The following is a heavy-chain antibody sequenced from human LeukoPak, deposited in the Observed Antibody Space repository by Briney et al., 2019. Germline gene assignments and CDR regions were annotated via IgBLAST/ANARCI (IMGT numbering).Heavy chain of an antibody. D-gene: IGHD6-19*01. CDR3: ARGRWLGQGDY. Sequence: SETLSLTCAVYGGSFSGYYWSWIRQPPGKGLEWIGEINHSGSTNYNPSLKSRVTISVDTSKNQFSLKLSSVTAADTAVYYCARGRWLGQGDYWGQGTLVTVSS. V-gene: IGHV4-34*01. J-gene: IGHJ4*02. CDR1: GGSFSGYY. CDR2: INHSGST.